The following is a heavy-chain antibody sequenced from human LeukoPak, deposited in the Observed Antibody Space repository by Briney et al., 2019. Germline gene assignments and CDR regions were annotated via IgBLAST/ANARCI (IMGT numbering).Heavy chain of an antibody. J-gene: IGHJ4*02. CDR3: ARIEGSYSYFDY. CDR1: GFTFSSFS. D-gene: IGHD1-26*01. Sequence: GGSLRLSCTASGFTFSSFSMNWVRQAPGKGLEWVSSITSSSGYMYYADSVKGRFTISRDNAKNSLYLQMNSLSAEDTAVYYCARIEGSYSYFDYWGQGTLVTVSS. CDR2: ITSSSGYM. V-gene: IGHV3-21*01.